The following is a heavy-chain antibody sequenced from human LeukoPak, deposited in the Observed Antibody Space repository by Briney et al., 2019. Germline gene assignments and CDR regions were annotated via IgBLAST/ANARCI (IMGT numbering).Heavy chain of an antibody. Sequence: SETLSLTCAVYGGAFSGYYWSWIRQPPGKGLEWIGEINHSGSTNYNPSLKSRVTISVDPSKNQFSLKLSSVTAADTAAYYCARAGSYDYWGQGTLVTVSS. V-gene: IGHV4-34*01. D-gene: IGHD1-26*01. CDR2: INHSGST. CDR1: GGAFSGYY. J-gene: IGHJ4*02. CDR3: ARAGSYDY.